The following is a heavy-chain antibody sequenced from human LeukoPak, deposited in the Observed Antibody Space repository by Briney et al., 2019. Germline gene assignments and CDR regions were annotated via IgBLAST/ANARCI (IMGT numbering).Heavy chain of an antibody. J-gene: IGHJ4*02. CDR3: ARAGGLWFGELFPPYYFDY. CDR1: GFTFSSYA. V-gene: IGHV3-30-3*01. Sequence: PGGSLRLSCAASGFTFSSYAMHWVRQAPGKGLEWVAVISYDGSNKYYADSVKGRFTISRDNSKNTLYLQMNSLRAEDTAVYYCARAGGLWFGELFPPYYFDYWGQGTLVTVSS. D-gene: IGHD3-10*01. CDR2: ISYDGSNK.